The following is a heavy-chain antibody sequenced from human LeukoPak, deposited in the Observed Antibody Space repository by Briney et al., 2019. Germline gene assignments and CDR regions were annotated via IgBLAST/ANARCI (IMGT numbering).Heavy chain of an antibody. Sequence: PSETPSLTCTVSGGSISSYYWSWIRQPPGKGLEWIGYIYYSGSTNYNPSLKSRVTISVDTSKNQFSLKLSSVTAADTAVYYCARDRSGIAARYYYYYYMDVWGKGTTVTVSS. D-gene: IGHD6-6*01. CDR3: ARDRSGIAARYYYYYYMDV. CDR2: IYYSGST. V-gene: IGHV4-59*01. CDR1: GGSISSYY. J-gene: IGHJ6*03.